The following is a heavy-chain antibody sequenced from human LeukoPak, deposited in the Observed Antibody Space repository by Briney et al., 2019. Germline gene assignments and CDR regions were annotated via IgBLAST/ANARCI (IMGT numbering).Heavy chain of an antibody. CDR3: ARDQTYGFDY. Sequence: SETLSLTCTVSGCSLSSYYWSWIRQPAGKGLEWIGRIYTSGSTNYNPSLKRGVTMSVDTSKNQLSLKLSSVTAADTAVYECARDQTYGFDYWGQGTLVTVSS. J-gene: IGHJ4*02. D-gene: IGHD3-16*01. V-gene: IGHV4-4*07. CDR2: IYTSGST. CDR1: GCSLSSYY.